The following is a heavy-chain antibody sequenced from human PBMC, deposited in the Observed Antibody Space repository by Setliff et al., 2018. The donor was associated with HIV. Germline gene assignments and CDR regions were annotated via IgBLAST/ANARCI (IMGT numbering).Heavy chain of an antibody. CDR1: GYTFTGYF. D-gene: IGHD1-7*01. V-gene: IGHV1-18*04. Sequence: ASVKVSCKASGYTFTGYFIHWVRQAPGQGLEWMGWISAYNGNTNYAQKFRGRVTMTRDTSTSTAYMELRSLKSDDTAVYYCARVWDWNYDLGYWGQGTQVTVSS. CDR2: ISAYNGNT. J-gene: IGHJ4*02. CDR3: ARVWDWNYDLGY.